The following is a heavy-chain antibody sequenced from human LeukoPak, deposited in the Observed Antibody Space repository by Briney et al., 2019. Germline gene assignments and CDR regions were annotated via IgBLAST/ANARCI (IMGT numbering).Heavy chain of an antibody. V-gene: IGHV4-34*01. D-gene: IGHD1-1*01. CDR1: GGSFSGYY. Sequence: SETLPLTCAVYGGSFSGYYWSWTRQPPGKGLEWIGEINHSGSTNYNPSLKSRVTISVDTSKNQFSLKLSSVTAADTAVYYCARDRVRGTAAYYYYGMDVWGQGTTVTVSS. CDR2: INHSGST. CDR3: ARDRVRGTAAYYYYGMDV. J-gene: IGHJ6*02.